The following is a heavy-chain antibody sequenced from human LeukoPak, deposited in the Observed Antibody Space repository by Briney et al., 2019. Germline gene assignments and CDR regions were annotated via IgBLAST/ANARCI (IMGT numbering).Heavy chain of an antibody. CDR3: ASRKLGNDY. Sequence: SETLSLTCTVSGGSDSDYYWSWIRQSSGKGLEWIGYIYYTGSSSYNPSLRSRVTISADTSKNQFSLKLSSVTAADTAVYYCASRKLGNDYWGQGTLVTVSS. CDR2: IYYTGSS. J-gene: IGHJ4*01. V-gene: IGHV4-59*02. D-gene: IGHD7-27*01. CDR1: GGSDSDYY.